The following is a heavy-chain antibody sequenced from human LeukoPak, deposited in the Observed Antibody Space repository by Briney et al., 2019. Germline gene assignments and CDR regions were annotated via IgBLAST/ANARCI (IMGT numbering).Heavy chain of an antibody. CDR1: GGSISSYY. CDR2: IYYSGST. CDR3: ARETHGVSWFDP. J-gene: IGHJ5*02. V-gene: IGHV4-59*01. Sequence: SETLSLTCTVSGGSISSYYWSWIRQPPGKGLEWIGYIYYSGSTNYNPPLKSRVTISVDTSKNQFSLKLSSVTAADTAVYYCARETHGVSWFDPWGQGTLVTVSS.